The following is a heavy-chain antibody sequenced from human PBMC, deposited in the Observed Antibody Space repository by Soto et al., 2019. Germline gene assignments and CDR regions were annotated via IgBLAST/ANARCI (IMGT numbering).Heavy chain of an antibody. D-gene: IGHD1-1*01. J-gene: IGHJ4*02. CDR2: INHSGST. V-gene: IGHV4-34*01. CDR1: GGSFSGYY. CDR3: ARHYNPYFDY. Sequence: PSETLSLTCAVYGGSFSGYYWSWIRQPPGKGLEWIGEINHSGSTNYNPSLKSRVTISVDTSKNQFSLKLSSVTAADTAVYYCARHYNPYFDYWGQGTLVTVSS.